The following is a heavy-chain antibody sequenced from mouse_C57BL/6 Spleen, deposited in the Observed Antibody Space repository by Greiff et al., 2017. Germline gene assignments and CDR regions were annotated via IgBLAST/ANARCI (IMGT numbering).Heavy chain of an antibody. V-gene: IGHV1-72*01. CDR3: ARGRWLLQIDYAMDY. J-gene: IGHJ4*01. CDR2: IDPNSGGT. Sequence: QVQLQQPGAELVKPGASVKLSCKASGYTFPSYWMPWVKQRPGRGLGWIGRIDPNSGGTKYKEKFKSKATLTVDKPSSTAYMQLSSLTSEDSAFYYCARGRWLLQIDYAMDYWGQGTSVTVSS. CDR1: GYTFPSYW. D-gene: IGHD2-3*01.